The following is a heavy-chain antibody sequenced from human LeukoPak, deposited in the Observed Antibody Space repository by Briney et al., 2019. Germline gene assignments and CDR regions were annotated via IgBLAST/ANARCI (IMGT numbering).Heavy chain of an antibody. CDR3: AREALSGYLNYNWFDP. CDR1: GGSFSGYY. V-gene: IGHV4-34*01. J-gene: IGHJ5*02. CDR2: INHSGST. D-gene: IGHD5-12*01. Sequence: SETLSLTCAVYGGSFSGYYWSWIRQPPGKGLEWIGEINHSGSTNYNPSLKSRVTISVDTSKNQFSLKLSSVTAADTAVYYCAREALSGYLNYNWFDPWGQRTLATVSS.